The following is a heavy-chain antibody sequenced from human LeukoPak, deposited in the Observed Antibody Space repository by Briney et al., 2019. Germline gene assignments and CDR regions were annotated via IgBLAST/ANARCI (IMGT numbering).Heavy chain of an antibody. D-gene: IGHD3-16*01. CDR3: ARHYGP. J-gene: IGHJ5*02. V-gene: IGHV4-34*01. Sequence: SETPSLTCAVYGGCFRGFFWGWIRPPPGKGLEWIGEINHSGSTYYNPSLKSRVTISVDTSKNQFSLKLNSVTAADTAVYYCARHYGPWGQGTLVTVSS. CDR2: INHSGST. CDR1: GGCFRGFF.